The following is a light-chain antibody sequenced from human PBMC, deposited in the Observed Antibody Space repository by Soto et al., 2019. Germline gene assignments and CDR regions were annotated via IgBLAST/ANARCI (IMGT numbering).Light chain of an antibody. Sequence: QSALTQPPSASGSLGQSVTISCTGTSSDVGGYNHVSWYRRDPGKVPKLLIYDVSHRPSGVSDRFSASKSGNTASLTVSGLQPEDETDYYCVSYAGSNNLVFGTGTEVTVL. CDR1: SSDVGGYNH. J-gene: IGLJ1*01. V-gene: IGLV2-8*01. CDR2: DVS. CDR3: VSYAGSNNLV.